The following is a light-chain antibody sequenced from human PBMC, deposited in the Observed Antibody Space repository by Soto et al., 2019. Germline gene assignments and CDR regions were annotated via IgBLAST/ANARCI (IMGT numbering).Light chain of an antibody. CDR3: QQYGSSPPVT. J-gene: IGKJ5*01. V-gene: IGKV3-20*01. Sequence: EIVLTQSPGTLSLSPGERATLSCRASQSVSSSYLAWYQQKPGQAPRLLIYGASGRATGIPDRFSGSGSGTDFTLPISRREPEDFAVYYCQQYGSSPPVTFGQGTRLEIK. CDR2: GAS. CDR1: QSVSSSY.